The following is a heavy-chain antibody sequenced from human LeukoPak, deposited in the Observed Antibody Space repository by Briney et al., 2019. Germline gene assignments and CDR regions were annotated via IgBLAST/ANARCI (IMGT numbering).Heavy chain of an antibody. D-gene: IGHD4-23*01. J-gene: IGHJ4*02. Sequence: GGSLRLSRAASGFTVSGNYMTWVRQAPGKGLEWVSVIYSDGRTYYADSVKGRFTISRDNSKNTLYLQMNSLRAEDTAVYYCARGNDYGGPWYYFDYWGQGTLVTVSS. CDR2: IYSDGRT. V-gene: IGHV3-53*01. CDR3: ARGNDYGGPWYYFDY. CDR1: GFTVSGNY.